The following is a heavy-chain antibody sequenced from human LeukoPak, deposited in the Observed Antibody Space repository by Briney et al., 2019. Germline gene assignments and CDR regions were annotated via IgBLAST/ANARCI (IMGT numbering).Heavy chain of an antibody. J-gene: IGHJ4*02. CDR2: IHSGGST. CDR3: ARDYGSGSYYTDY. D-gene: IGHD3-10*01. V-gene: IGHV3-53*01. Sequence: GGSLRLSXAASGFTVSSNYMSWVRQAPGKGLEWVALIHSGGSTYYADSVKGRFTISRDNSKNTMYLQMNSLRAEDTAVYYCARDYGSGSYYTDYWGQRTLVTVSS. CDR1: GFTVSSNY.